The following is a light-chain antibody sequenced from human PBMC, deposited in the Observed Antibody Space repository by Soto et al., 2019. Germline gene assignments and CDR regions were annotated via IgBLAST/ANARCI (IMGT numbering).Light chain of an antibody. Sequence: QAVVTQPPSGAGAPGQRVTLSCTWSSSNIGAGYDVHWYQQLPGTAPKLLIYGNSNRPSGVPDRFSGSKSGTSASLAITGLQAEDEADYYCQSYGKVFGGGTKLTVL. V-gene: IGLV1-40*01. CDR1: SSNIGAGYD. CDR3: QSYGKV. J-gene: IGLJ2*01. CDR2: GNS.